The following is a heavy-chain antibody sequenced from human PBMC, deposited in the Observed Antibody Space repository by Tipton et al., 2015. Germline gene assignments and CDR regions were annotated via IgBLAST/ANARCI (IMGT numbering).Heavy chain of an antibody. V-gene: IGHV4-4*07. J-gene: IGHJ5*02. Sequence: TLSLTCTVSGVSISSYYWSWIRQPAGKGLEWIGRFFTSRSTNYNPSLKSRITISIDTSKNQFSLKLNYVTAADTAVYYCARANYYDSSGYHNWFDPWGQGSLVTVSS. D-gene: IGHD3-22*01. CDR1: GVSISSYY. CDR3: ARANYYDSSGYHNWFDP. CDR2: FFTSRST.